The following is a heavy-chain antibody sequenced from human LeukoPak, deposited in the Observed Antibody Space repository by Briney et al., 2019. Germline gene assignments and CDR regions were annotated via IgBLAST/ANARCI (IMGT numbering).Heavy chain of an antibody. CDR2: ISYNGNEK. J-gene: IGHJ6*02. V-gene: IGHV3-30*18. Sequence: PGGSLTLSCAASGFTFSSYGMHWVRQAPGKGLEWLAAISYNGNEKYNADSVMGRFTISRDDSKKTVYLQMNSLRAEDTAVYYCAKDLISMVRGSAMDVWGQGTTVTVSS. CDR1: GFTFSSYG. CDR3: AKDLISMVRGSAMDV. D-gene: IGHD3-10*01.